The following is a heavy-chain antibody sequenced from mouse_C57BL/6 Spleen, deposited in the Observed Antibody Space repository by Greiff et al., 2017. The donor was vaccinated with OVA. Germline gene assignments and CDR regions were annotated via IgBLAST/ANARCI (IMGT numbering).Heavy chain of an antibody. CDR1: GYTFTSYW. CDR2: IHPNSGST. CDR3: ARERVITTVVDFDY. D-gene: IGHD1-1*01. V-gene: IGHV1-64*01. Sequence: QVQLQQPGAELVKPGASVKLSCKASGYTFTSYWMHWVKQRPGQGLEWIGMIHPNSGSTNYNEKFKSKATLTVDKSSSTAYMQLSSLTSEDSAVYYCARERVITTVVDFDYWGQGTTLTVSS. J-gene: IGHJ2*01.